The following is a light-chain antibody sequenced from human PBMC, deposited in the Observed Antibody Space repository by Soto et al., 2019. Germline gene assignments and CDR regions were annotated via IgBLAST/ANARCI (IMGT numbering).Light chain of an antibody. V-gene: IGKV1-39*01. CDR3: QQSYRPLT. J-gene: IGKJ4*01. CDR1: QSISSY. Sequence: DLQMTQSPSSLSASVGDRVTITCRASQSISSYLNWYQQKPGKAPKLLIYAASSLQSGVSSRFSGTGSETDFTLTISSLQPEDFATYYYQQSYRPLTFGGGTKVEIK. CDR2: AAS.